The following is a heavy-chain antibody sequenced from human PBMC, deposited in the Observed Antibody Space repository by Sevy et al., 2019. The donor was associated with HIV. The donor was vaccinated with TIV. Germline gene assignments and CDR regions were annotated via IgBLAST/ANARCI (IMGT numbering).Heavy chain of an antibody. CDR3: TTDTLRYFDWMDY. CDR1: GFTFSKAW. J-gene: IGHJ4*02. CDR2: IKGKTNGGPK. D-gene: IGHD3-9*01. V-gene: IGHV3-15*01. Sequence: GGSLRLSCAASGFTFSKAWMTWVRRPPGKGLEWLGGIKGKTNGGPKDNAAPVKGRFTISRDDSKNTLYLQMNSLKTEDTAVYYCTTDTLRYFDWMDYWGQGTLVTVSS.